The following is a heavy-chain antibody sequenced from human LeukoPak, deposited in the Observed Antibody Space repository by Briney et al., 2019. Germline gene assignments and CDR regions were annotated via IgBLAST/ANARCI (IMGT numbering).Heavy chain of an antibody. CDR1: GGSISSYY. J-gene: IGHJ5*02. V-gene: IGHV4-59*01. Sequence: SETLSLTCTVSGGSISSYYWSWIRQPPGKGLEWIGYIYYSGSTNYNPSLKSRVTISVDTSKNQFSLKLSSVTAADTAVYYCARALGSWYWYNWFDPWGQGTLVTVSS. D-gene: IGHD6-13*01. CDR3: ARALGSWYWYNWFDP. CDR2: IYYSGST.